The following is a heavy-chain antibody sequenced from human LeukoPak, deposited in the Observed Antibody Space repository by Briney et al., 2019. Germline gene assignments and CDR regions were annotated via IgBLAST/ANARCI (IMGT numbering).Heavy chain of an antibody. Sequence: GGSLRLSCAASGSTFSSYSMNWVRQAPGKGLEWVSSISSSSSYIYYADSVKGRFTISRDNAKNSLYLQMNSLRAEDTAVYYCAALGITMIGGVWGKGTTVTISS. V-gene: IGHV3-21*01. CDR2: ISSSSSYI. CDR1: GSTFSSYS. CDR3: AALGITMIGGV. J-gene: IGHJ6*04. D-gene: IGHD3-10*02.